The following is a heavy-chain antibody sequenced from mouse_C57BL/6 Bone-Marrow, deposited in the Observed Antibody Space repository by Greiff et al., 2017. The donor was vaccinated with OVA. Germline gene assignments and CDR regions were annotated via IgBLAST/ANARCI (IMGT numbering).Heavy chain of an antibody. CDR1: GYTFTSYW. J-gene: IGHJ4*01. CDR2: IDPSDSYT. D-gene: IGHD1-1*01. CDR3: ARGTVVPVMDY. Sequence: QVQLQQPGAELVKPGASVKLSCKASGYTFTSYWMQWVKQRPGQGLEWIGEIDPSDSYTNYNQKFKGKATLTVDTSSSTAYMQLSSLTSEDAAVYYCARGTVVPVMDYGGQGTSVTVSS. V-gene: IGHV1-50*01.